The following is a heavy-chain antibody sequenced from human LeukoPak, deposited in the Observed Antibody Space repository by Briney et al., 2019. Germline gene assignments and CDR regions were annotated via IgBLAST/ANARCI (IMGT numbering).Heavy chain of an antibody. Sequence: SVKVSCKASGGTFSSYAISWVRQAPGQGLEWMGGIIPICGEANYAQKFQGRVTITTDESTSTAYLELSSLRSEDTAVYYCARGGATYYYDSSGSRFPFDPWGQGPLVTVSS. CDR2: IIPICGEA. V-gene: IGHV1-69*05. J-gene: IGHJ5*02. CDR3: ARGGATYYYDSSGSRFPFDP. D-gene: IGHD3-22*01. CDR1: GGTFSSYA.